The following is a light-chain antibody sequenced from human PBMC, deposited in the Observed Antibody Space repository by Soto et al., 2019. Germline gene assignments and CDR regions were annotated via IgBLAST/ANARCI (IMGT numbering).Light chain of an antibody. CDR1: QSVSSN. V-gene: IGKV3-15*01. CDR3: QQYNNWPPLT. Sequence: EIVMTQSPATLSVSPGERATLSCRASQSVSSNLAWYQQKPGQAPRLLNYGASTRATGIPARFSGSGSGTEFTLTISSLQSEDFAVDYCQQYNNWPPLTFGPGTKVDIK. J-gene: IGKJ3*01. CDR2: GAS.